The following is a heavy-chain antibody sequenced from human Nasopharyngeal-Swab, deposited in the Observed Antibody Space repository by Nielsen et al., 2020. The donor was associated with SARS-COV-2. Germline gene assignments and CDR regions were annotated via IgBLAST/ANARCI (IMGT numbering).Heavy chain of an antibody. J-gene: IGHJ5*02. D-gene: IGHD6-13*01. CDR2: INHSGST. CDR3: ARARAAGRNNWFDP. V-gene: IGHV4-34*01. Sequence: GSLRLSCAVYGGSFSGYYWSWIRQPPGKGLEWIGEINHSGSTNYNPSLKSRVTISVDTSKNQFSLKLSSVTAADTAVYYCARARAAGRNNWFDPWGQGTLVTVSS. CDR1: GGSFSGYY.